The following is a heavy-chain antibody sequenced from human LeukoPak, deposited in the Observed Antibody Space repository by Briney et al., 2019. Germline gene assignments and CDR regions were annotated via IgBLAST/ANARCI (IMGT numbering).Heavy chain of an antibody. CDR2: TYYRSKWYN. CDR1: GDSLSSNSAA. D-gene: IGHD4-17*01. Sequence: SHTLSLTCAISGDSLSSNSAAWRWIRQSPSRGLGWLGRTYYRSKWYNDYAVSVKSRITINPDTSKNQFSLQLNSVSPEDTAVYYCARTTVTAAGFDYWGQGALVTVSS. V-gene: IGHV6-1*01. CDR3: ARTTVTAAGFDY. J-gene: IGHJ4*02.